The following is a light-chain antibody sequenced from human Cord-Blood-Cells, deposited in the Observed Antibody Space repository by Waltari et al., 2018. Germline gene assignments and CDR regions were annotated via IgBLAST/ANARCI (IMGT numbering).Light chain of an antibody. CDR1: QSVFYSSNNKNY. Sequence: DIVMTQSPDSLAVSLGERATINCKASQSVFYSSNNKNYLAWYQQKPGQPPKLLIYWASTRESGVPDRFSGSGSGTDFTLTISSLQAEDVAIYYCQQYYSTPLTFGGVTKVEIK. CDR3: QQYYSTPLT. J-gene: IGKJ4*01. CDR2: WAS. V-gene: IGKV4-1*01.